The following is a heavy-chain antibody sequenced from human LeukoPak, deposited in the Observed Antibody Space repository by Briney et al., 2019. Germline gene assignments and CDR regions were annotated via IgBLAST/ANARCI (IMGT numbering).Heavy chain of an antibody. CDR3: VTLPTGDY. D-gene: IGHD2-15*01. CDR2: IYSGGST. Sequence: GGSLRLSCAAFGFTVSRNDMTWVRQAPGKGLEWVSIIYSGGSTYYADSVRGRFTISRDSSQNTLYLQMNGLRAEDTAVYYCVTLPTGDYWGQGTLVTVSS. J-gene: IGHJ4*02. CDR1: GFTVSRND. V-gene: IGHV3-53*01.